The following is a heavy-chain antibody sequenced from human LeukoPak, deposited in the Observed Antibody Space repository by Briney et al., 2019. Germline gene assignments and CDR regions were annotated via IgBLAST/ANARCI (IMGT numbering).Heavy chain of an antibody. CDR3: ARDRGGSYSAIDY. J-gene: IGHJ4*02. Sequence: GGSLRLSCAASGFTFSSYSLNWVRQAPGKGLEWVSFISSSSITIYYADSVKGRFTISRDNAEKSLYLQMNSLRAEDTAVYYCARDRGGSYSAIDYWGQGPLVTVSS. D-gene: IGHD2-15*01. CDR1: GFTFSSYS. V-gene: IGHV3-48*04. CDR2: ISSSSITI.